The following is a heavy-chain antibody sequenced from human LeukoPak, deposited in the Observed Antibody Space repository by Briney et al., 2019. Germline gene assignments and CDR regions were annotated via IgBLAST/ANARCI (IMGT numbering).Heavy chain of an antibody. CDR3: ARVITIFGVVLTYGMDV. Sequence: GGSLRLSCAASGFTFSSYAMHWVRQAPGKGLEWVAVISYDGSNKYYADSVKGRFTISRDDSKNTLYLQMNSLRAEDTAVYYCARVITIFGVVLTYGMDVWGQGTTVTVSS. J-gene: IGHJ6*02. CDR1: GFTFSSYA. D-gene: IGHD3-3*01. CDR2: ISYDGSNK. V-gene: IGHV3-30-3*01.